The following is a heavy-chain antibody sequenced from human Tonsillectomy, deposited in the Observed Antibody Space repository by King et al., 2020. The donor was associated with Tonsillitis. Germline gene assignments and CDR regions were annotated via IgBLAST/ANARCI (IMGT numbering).Heavy chain of an antibody. CDR1: GYTFTVYY. J-gene: IGHJ5*02. CDR3: ARDLGFGVLGAPDNWFDP. Sequence: QLVQSGAEVKKPGASVKVSCKASGYTFTVYYMHWVRQAPGQGPEWMGWINPNSGVTKYAQKFQGRVTMTRETSISTAYMELSRLRSDDTAVYYCARDLGFGVLGAPDNWFDPWGQGTLVTVSS. CDR2: INPNSGVT. D-gene: IGHD3-10*01. V-gene: IGHV1-2*02.